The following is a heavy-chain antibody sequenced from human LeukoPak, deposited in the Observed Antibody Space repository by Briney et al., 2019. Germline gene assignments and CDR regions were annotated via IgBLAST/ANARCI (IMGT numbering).Heavy chain of an antibody. V-gene: IGHV3-23*01. CDR1: GFTFSSYA. Sequence: GGSPRLSCAASGFTFSSYAMSWVRQAPGKGLEWVSAISGSGGSTYYADSVKGRFTISRDNSKNTLYLQMNSLRAEDTAVYYCAKGNPVVTGPQPYYYGMDVWGQGTTVTVSS. J-gene: IGHJ6*02. CDR2: ISGSGGST. D-gene: IGHD2-15*01. CDR3: AKGNPVVTGPQPYYYGMDV.